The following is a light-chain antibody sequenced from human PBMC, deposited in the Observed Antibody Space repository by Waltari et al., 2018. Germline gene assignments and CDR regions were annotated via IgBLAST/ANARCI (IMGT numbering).Light chain of an antibody. CDR3: HVRSNWPPVT. Sequence: EIVLTQSPATLSLSPGERATLSCRASQSVNDYLAWYQQIPGQAPRLLIYDASNRATGIPARFSGSGSGTDFTLTISSLEPEDFAIYYCHVRSNWPPVTFGGGTKVEIK. CDR2: DAS. V-gene: IGKV3-11*01. J-gene: IGKJ4*01. CDR1: QSVNDY.